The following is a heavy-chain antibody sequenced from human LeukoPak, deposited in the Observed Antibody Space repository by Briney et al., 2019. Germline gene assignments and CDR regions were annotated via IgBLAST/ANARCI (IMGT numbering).Heavy chain of an antibody. CDR1: GYTFTNYY. J-gene: IGHJ5*02. CDR2: IDPRGGST. CDR3: ARSHSSWYWFDP. Sequence: ASVKVSCKASGYTFTNYYMHWVRQAPGQGLEWMGVIDPRGGSTTYAQKVQGRFTMTRDTSTNTVYMELRSLNSGDTAVYYCARSHSSWYWFDPWGQGTLVTVSS. D-gene: IGHD6-13*01. V-gene: IGHV1-46*01.